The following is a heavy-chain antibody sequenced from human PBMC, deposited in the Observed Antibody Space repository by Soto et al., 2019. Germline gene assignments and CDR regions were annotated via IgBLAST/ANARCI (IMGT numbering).Heavy chain of an antibody. CDR3: VRTSLVVAAATREDY. CDR1: GFTFSSYR. V-gene: IGHV3-74*01. D-gene: IGHD2-15*01. CDR2: INSDGSST. J-gene: IGHJ4*02. Sequence: VGSLRLSCAASGFTFSSYRMHWVRQAPGKGLVWVSRINSDGSSTSYADSVKGRFTISRDNAKNTLYLQMNSLRAEDTAVYYCVRTSLVVAAATREDYWGQGTLVTVSS.